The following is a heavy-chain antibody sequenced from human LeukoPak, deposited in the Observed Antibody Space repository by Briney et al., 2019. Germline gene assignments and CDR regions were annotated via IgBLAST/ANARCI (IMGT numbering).Heavy chain of an antibody. CDR3: EKDGLSQICFGELLIYEDAFDI. CDR1: GFTFGSYA. V-gene: IGHV3-23*01. Sequence: QPGGSLRLSCAASGFTFGSYAMNWVRHAPGKGLEWVTSISGSGGSTYYADSVKGRFTISRDNSKNTLYLQMNSLRAEDKAVYYCEKDGLSQICFGELLIYEDAFDIWGQGTMVTVSS. J-gene: IGHJ3*02. D-gene: IGHD3-10*01. CDR2: ISGSGGST.